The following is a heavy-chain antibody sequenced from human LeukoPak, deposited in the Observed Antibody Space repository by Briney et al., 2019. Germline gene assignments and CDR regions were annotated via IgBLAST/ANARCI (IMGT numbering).Heavy chain of an antibody. CDR3: AREGHGDFFDY. D-gene: IGHD4-17*01. J-gene: IGHJ4*02. CDR2: IKRKIDGGTT. V-gene: IGHV3-15*07. Sequence: GGSLRLSCVASGFTFSSAWMNWVRQAPGKGLEWVGRIKRKIDGGTTDYAAPVKGRFTISRDDSKNTLYLQMNSLRAEDTAVYYCAREGHGDFFDYWGQGTLVTVSS. CDR1: GFTFSSAW.